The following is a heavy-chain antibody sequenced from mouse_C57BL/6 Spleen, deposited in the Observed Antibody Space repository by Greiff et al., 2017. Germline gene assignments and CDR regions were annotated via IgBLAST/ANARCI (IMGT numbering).Heavy chain of an antibody. CDR2: INPSNGGT. D-gene: IGHD2-1*01. CDR3: ARWGNFRNYGDYAMDY. CDR1: GYTFTSYW. J-gene: IGHJ4*01. Sequence: QVQLQQPGTELVKPGASVKLSCKASGYTFTSYWMHWVKQRPGQGLEWIGNINPSNGGTNYNEKFKSKATLTVDKSSSTAYMQLSSLTSEDSAVYYCARWGNFRNYGDYAMDYWGQGTSVTVAS. V-gene: IGHV1-53*01.